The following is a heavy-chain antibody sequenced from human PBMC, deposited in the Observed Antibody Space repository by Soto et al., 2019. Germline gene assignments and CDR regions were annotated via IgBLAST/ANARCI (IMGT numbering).Heavy chain of an antibody. CDR3: ARNSLAQQLVSDYFDY. Sequence: QLQLQESGPGLVKPSETLSLTCTVSGGSISSSSYYWGWIRQPPGKGLEWIGSIYYSGSTYYNPSLKSRVTISVDTSKNQFSLKLSSVTAADTAVYYCARNSLAQQLVSDYFDYWGQGTLVTVSS. CDR1: GGSISSSSYY. CDR2: IYYSGST. D-gene: IGHD6-13*01. V-gene: IGHV4-39*01. J-gene: IGHJ4*02.